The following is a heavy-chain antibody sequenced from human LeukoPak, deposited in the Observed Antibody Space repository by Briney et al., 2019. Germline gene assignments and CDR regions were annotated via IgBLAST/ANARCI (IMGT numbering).Heavy chain of an antibody. J-gene: IGHJ4*02. CDR3: ARMGYDYYDSSGYLSY. Sequence: SETLSLTCTVSGGSISSYYWSWIRPPPGKGLEWVGYIYYSGSTNYNPSLKSRVTISVDTSKNQFSLKLSSVTAADTAVYYCARMGYDYYDSSGYLSYWGQGILVTVSS. CDR1: GGSISSYY. V-gene: IGHV4-59*01. CDR2: IYYSGST. D-gene: IGHD3-22*01.